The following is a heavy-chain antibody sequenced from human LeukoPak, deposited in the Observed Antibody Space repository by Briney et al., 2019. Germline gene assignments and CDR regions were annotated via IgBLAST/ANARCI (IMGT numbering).Heavy chain of an antibody. V-gene: IGHV4-34*01. Sequence: PSETLSLTCAVYGGSFSGYYWSWIRQPPGKGLEWIGEINHSGSTNYNPSLKSRVTISVDTSKNQFSLMLSSVTAADTAVYYCATTSRSNPFDYWGQGILVTVSS. J-gene: IGHJ4*02. CDR1: GGSFSGYY. CDR2: INHSGST. CDR3: ATTSRSNPFDY. D-gene: IGHD1-1*01.